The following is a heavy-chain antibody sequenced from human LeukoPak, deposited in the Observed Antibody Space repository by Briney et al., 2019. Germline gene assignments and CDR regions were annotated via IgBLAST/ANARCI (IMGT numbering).Heavy chain of an antibody. V-gene: IGHV4-34*01. CDR1: GGSVSSYY. CDR2: INHSRST. J-gene: IGHJ4*02. Sequence: SETLSHTCADYGGSVSSYYWSWLRHPPGKGQEWIGEINHSRSTNYNPSLKSRVTISVDTSKNQCSLKLDSVTAADTAVYYCARVRNGWFPGNYRTTNYFDYWGQGTLVTVSS. D-gene: IGHD6-19*01. CDR3: ARVRNGWFPGNYRTTNYFDY.